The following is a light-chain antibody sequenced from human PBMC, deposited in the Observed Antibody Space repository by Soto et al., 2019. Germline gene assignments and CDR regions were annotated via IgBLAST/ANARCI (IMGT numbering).Light chain of an antibody. Sequence: QSVLTQPPSVSGVPGQRVTISCTGSSSNIGAGYDVHWSQQLPGTAPKLLIYGNCNRPSGLPDRFSGSKSGTSASLASTGLPDVDEADDCCRFYVRSLSGLAFGGSTQLTVL. J-gene: IGLJ7*01. CDR3: RFYVRSLSGLA. V-gene: IGLV1-40*01. CDR2: GNC. CDR1: SSNIGAGYD.